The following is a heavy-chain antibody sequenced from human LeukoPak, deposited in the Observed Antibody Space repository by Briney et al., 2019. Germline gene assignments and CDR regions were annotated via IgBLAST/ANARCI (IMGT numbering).Heavy chain of an antibody. Sequence: GGSLRLSCAASGFTFSSYSMTWVRQAPGKGLEWVSYISSSSSTIYYADSVKGRFTISRDNAKNSLYLQMNSLRAEDTALYYCAKDRGCGGDCYSTQYFQHWGQGTLVTVSS. CDR3: AKDRGCGGDCYSTQYFQH. D-gene: IGHD2-21*02. CDR1: GFTFSSYS. J-gene: IGHJ1*01. V-gene: IGHV3-48*04. CDR2: ISSSSSTI.